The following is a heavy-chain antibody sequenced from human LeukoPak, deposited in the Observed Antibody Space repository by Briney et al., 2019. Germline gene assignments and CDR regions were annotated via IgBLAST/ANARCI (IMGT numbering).Heavy chain of an antibody. CDR3: ASFDYYDSSDVSWGSYPDDY. V-gene: IGHV4-59*01. Sequence: SETLSLTCTVSGGSISSYYWSWIRQPPGKGLEWIGYIYYSGSTNYNPSLKSRVTISVDTSKNQFSLKLSSVTAADTAVYYCASFDYYDSSDVSWGSYPDDYWGQGTLVTVSS. CDR1: GGSISSYY. D-gene: IGHD3-22*01. CDR2: IYYSGST. J-gene: IGHJ4*02.